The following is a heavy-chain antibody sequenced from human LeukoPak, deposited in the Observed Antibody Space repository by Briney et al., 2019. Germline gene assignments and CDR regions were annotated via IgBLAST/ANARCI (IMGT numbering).Heavy chain of an antibody. Sequence: GGSLRLSCAASGFTFSSYSMNWVRQAPGKGLEWISYISPSSTSIYYADSVKGRFTISRDNAEKSLYLQMNSLRAEDTAVYYCARDAASGNNWFDPWSQGTLVTVSS. CDR2: ISPSSTSI. CDR3: ARDAASGNNWFDP. CDR1: GFTFSSYS. V-gene: IGHV3-48*01. D-gene: IGHD2-15*01. J-gene: IGHJ5*02.